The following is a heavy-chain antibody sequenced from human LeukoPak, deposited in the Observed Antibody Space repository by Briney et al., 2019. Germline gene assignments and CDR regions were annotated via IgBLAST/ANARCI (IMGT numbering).Heavy chain of an antibody. CDR1: GGSISSSSYY. CDR2: IYYSGST. V-gene: IGHV4-39*01. Sequence: SETLSLTCTVSGGSISSSSYYWGWIRQPPGKGLEWIGSIYYSGSTYYNPSLKSRVTIYVDTSKNQFSLKLSSVTAADTAVYYCARHGAPLTISGVAPPDYWGQGTLVPVSS. CDR3: ARHGAPLTISGVAPPDY. D-gene: IGHD3-3*01. J-gene: IGHJ4*02.